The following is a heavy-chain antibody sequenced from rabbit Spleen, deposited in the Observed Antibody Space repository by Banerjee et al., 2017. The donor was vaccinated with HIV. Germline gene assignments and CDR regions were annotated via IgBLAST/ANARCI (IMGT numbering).Heavy chain of an antibody. V-gene: IGHV1S45*01. CDR1: GFDFSSDYW. J-gene: IGHJ4*01. CDR2: IWTGSSGST. CDR3: ARDLVAVIGWNFNL. D-gene: IGHD1-1*01. Sequence: QEQLEESGGDLVKPGASLTLTCTASGFDFSSDYWICWVRQAPGKGLEWIGCIWTGSSGSTYYASWAKGRFTISKTSSTTVTLQMTSLTAADTATYFCARDLVAVIGWNFNLWGPGTLVTVS.